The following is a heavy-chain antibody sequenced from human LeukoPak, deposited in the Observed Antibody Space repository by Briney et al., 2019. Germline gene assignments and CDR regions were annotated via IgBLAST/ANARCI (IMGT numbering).Heavy chain of an antibody. J-gene: IGHJ5*02. Sequence: PSETLSLTCAVYGGSFSGYYWSWIRQPPGKGLEWIGEINHSGSTNYNPSLKSRVTISVDTSKNQFSLKLSSVTAADTAAYYCARHVGYCSSTSCYGWFDPWGQGTLVTVSS. CDR3: ARHVGYCSSTSCYGWFDP. V-gene: IGHV4-34*01. CDR1: GGSFSGYY. D-gene: IGHD2-2*01. CDR2: INHSGST.